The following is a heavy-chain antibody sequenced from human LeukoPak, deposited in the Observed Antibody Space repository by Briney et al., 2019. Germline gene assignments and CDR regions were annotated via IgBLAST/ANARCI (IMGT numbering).Heavy chain of an antibody. CDR3: ARDQDSSGWYWYFQH. J-gene: IGHJ1*01. D-gene: IGHD6-19*01. CDR2: IKQDGSGK. CDR1: GFTFSSYW. V-gene: IGHV3-7*01. Sequence: PGGSLRLSCAASGFTFSSYWMSWVRQAPGKGLEWVANIKQDGSGKYYVDSVKGRFTISRDNAKNSLYLQMNSLRAEDTAVYYCARDQDSSGWYWYFQHWGQGTLVTVSS.